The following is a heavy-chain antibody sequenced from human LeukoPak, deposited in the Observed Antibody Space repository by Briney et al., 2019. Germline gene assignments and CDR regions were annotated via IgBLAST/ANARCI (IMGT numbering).Heavy chain of an antibody. D-gene: IGHD3-10*01. CDR2: IYYSGST. Sequence: PSETLSLTCTVSGGSISSYYWSWIRQPPGKGLEWIGYIYYSGSTNYNPSLKSRVTISVDTSKNQFSLKLSSVTAGETAVYYCARSYGSGGRFDYWGQGTLVTVSS. J-gene: IGHJ4*02. CDR3: ARSYGSGGRFDY. V-gene: IGHV4-59*01. CDR1: GGSISSYY.